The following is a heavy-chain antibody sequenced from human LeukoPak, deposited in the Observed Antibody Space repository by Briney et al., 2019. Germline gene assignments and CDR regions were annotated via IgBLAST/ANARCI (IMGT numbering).Heavy chain of an antibody. Sequence: NAGGSLRLSCAASGFTSRDYYMHWVRQAPGKGLEWISYISNNGDTIYYADSVKGRFTISRDNAKNSLFLQMNSLSAEDTAVYYCARDPQAWEVPLDSWGQGTLVTVSS. CDR3: ARDPQAWEVPLDS. CDR1: GFTSRDYY. J-gene: IGHJ4*02. V-gene: IGHV3-11*01. CDR2: ISNNGDTI. D-gene: IGHD2-2*01.